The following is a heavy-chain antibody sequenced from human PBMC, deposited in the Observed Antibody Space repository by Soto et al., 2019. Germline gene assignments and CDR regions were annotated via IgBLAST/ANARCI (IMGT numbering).Heavy chain of an antibody. CDR3: LGGCNKQPQH. Sequence: GGSLRLSCAASGFTVSSTYMNWVRQAPGKGLEWVSVIYSDGGSYYVDSVKGRFIISRDNSKNTLYLQMNSLRGEDTAVYYCLGGCNKQPQHWFPGTRVTVPS. V-gene: IGHV3-66*01. J-gene: IGHJ4*02. CDR2: IYSDGGS. D-gene: IGHD3-16*01. CDR1: GFTVSSTY.